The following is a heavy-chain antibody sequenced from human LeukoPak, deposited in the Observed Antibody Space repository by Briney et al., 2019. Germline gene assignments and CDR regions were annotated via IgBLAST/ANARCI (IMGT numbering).Heavy chain of an antibody. V-gene: IGHV4-59*01. J-gene: IGHJ4*02. CDR3: AGPGYSGYFDY. CDR1: GGSISSYY. D-gene: IGHD5-12*01. Sequence: SETLSLTCTVSGGSISSYYWSWIRQPPGKGLEWIGYVYYSGSTNYNPSLKSRVTISVDTSKNQFSLKLSSVTAADTAVYYCAGPGYSGYFDYWGQGTLVTVSS. CDR2: VYYSGST.